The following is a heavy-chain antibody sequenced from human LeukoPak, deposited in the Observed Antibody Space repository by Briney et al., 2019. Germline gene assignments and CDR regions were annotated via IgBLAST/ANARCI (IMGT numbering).Heavy chain of an antibody. J-gene: IGHJ2*01. CDR3: ARDLSGLIYWYFDL. CDR2: INAGNGNT. V-gene: IGHV1-3*01. D-gene: IGHD3-22*01. CDR1: GYTFTSYA. Sequence: ASVKVSCKASGYTFTSYAMHWVRQAPGQRLEWMGWINAGNGNTKYSQKFQGRVTITRDTSASTAYMELSSLRSEDTAVYYCARDLSGLIYWYFDLWGRGTLVTVSS.